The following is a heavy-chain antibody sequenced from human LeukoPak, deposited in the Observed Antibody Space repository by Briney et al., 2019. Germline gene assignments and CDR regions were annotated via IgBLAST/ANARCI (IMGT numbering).Heavy chain of an antibody. D-gene: IGHD1-14*01. CDR3: ARDLYDDNRCFDF. J-gene: IGHJ4*02. CDR2: IYYSGNT. Sequence: SETLSLTCAVSGGSIISSSYYWGWIRRPPGKGLEWIGSIYYSGNTYYNPSLKSRVTISVDTSKNQFSLRVDSVTAANTAVYHCARDLYDDNRCFDFWGQGILVTVSS. V-gene: IGHV4-39*07. CDR1: GGSIISSSYY.